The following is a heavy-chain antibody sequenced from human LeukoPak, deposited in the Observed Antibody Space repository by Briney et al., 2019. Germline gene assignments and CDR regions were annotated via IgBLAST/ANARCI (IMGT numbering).Heavy chain of an antibody. CDR2: INPNSGGT. V-gene: IGHV1-2*02. CDR3: ARKQQLFSSPDAFDI. CDR1: GYTFTGYY. J-gene: IGHJ3*02. D-gene: IGHD6-13*01. Sequence: ASGKVSCKASGYTFTGYYMHWVRQAPGQGLEWMGWINPNSGGTNYAQKFQGRVTMTRDTSIRTAYMELSRLRSDDTAVYYCARKQQLFSSPDAFDIWGQGTMVTVSS.